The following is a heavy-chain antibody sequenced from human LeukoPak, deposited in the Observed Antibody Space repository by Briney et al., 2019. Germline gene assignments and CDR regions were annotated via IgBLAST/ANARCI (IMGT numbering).Heavy chain of an antibody. CDR2: INPNSGGT. CDR3: ARGGSCSSTSCYDRYYGMDV. D-gene: IGHD2-2*01. CDR1: GYTFTGYY. J-gene: IGHJ6*04. V-gene: IGHV1-2*04. Sequence: ASVKVSCKASGYTFTGYYMHWVRQAPGQGLELMGWINPNSGGTNYAQKFQGWVTMTRDTSISTAYMELSRLRSDDTAVYYCARGGSCSSTSCYDRYYGMDVWGKGTTVTVSS.